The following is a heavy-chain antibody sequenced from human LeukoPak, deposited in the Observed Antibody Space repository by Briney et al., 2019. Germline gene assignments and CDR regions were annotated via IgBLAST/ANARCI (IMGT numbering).Heavy chain of an antibody. V-gene: IGHV4-39*01. CDR1: GGSISSSSYY. J-gene: IGHJ5*02. Sequence: SETLSLTCTVSGGSISSSSYYWAWIRQSPGKGLECLGFVYNSGSTYQTPSFKSRVTMSADASKNQFSLNLHSVTAADTAVYYCARTNYGDYVRSWFAPWGQGILVTVSS. CDR2: VYNSGST. D-gene: IGHD4-17*01. CDR3: ARTNYGDYVRSWFAP.